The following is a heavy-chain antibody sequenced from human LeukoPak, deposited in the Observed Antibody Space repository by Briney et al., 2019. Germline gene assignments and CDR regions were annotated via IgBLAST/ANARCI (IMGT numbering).Heavy chain of an antibody. D-gene: IGHD3-3*01. Sequence: GASVKVSCKSSGYTFTGYYMHWVRQAPGQGLEWMGWINPNSGDTNYAQKFQGWVTMTRDTSSSTAYMELSRLRSDDTAVYYCARVGITIFGVVTHYYYYYGMDVWGQGTTVTVSS. J-gene: IGHJ6*02. CDR3: ARVGITIFGVVTHYYYYYGMDV. V-gene: IGHV1-2*04. CDR1: GYTFTGYY. CDR2: INPNSGDT.